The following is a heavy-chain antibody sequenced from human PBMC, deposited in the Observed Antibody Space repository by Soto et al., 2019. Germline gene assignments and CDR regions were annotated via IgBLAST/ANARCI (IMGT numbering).Heavy chain of an antibody. CDR3: AVPGRGDFDY. J-gene: IGHJ4*02. D-gene: IGHD5-12*01. CDR2: VYHSGTT. Sequence: SETLSLTCAVSGASIGTNNWWSWVRQPPGKGLEWIGEVYHSGTTNCNPSLKSRVTISIDKSKNQFSLTLTPMTAADTALYYCAVPGRGDFDYWSQGTLVTVS. CDR1: GASIGTNNW. V-gene: IGHV4-4*02.